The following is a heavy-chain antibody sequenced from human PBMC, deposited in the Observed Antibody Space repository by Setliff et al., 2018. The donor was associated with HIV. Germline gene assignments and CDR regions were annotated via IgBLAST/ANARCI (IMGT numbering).Heavy chain of an antibody. CDR2: IYHNGIT. CDR1: GGSISISGYY. CDR3: ARRIYGNNPYFDY. V-gene: IGHV4-39*07. J-gene: IGHJ4*02. D-gene: IGHD4-17*01. Sequence: SETLSLTCTVSGGSISISGYYWGWIRQPPGKGLEWIGSIYHNGITYYNPSLKSRVTISVDTSQNQFSLKLSSVTAADTAIYYCARRIYGNNPYFDYWSQGTLVTVSS.